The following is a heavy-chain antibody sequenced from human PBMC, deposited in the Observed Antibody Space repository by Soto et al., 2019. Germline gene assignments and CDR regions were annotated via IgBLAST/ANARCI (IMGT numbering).Heavy chain of an antibody. Sequence: QVHLVQSGAEVKKPGSSVKVSCKASGGPFSNYAISWVRQAPGQGLEWLGGIVPVFRTPNYADKFQGRRTNTADEATSKAYMVMSSVTSEDTAMYFCARDARRGQWLVPPGFDFWGQGTLVTVSS. CDR2: IVPVFRTP. CDR1: GGPFSNYA. CDR3: ARDARRGQWLVPPGFDF. V-gene: IGHV1-69*01. D-gene: IGHD6-19*01. J-gene: IGHJ4*02.